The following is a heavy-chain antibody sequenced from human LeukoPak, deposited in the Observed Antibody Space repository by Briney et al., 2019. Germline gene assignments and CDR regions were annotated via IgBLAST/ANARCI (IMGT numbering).Heavy chain of an antibody. CDR2: IYSGGST. CDR3: AIAAAGTNYYFDY. D-gene: IGHD6-13*01. Sequence: GSLSLSCAASGFTVSSNYMSWVRQAPGKGLEWVSVIYSGGSTYYADSVKGRFTISRDNSKNTLYLQMNSLRAEDTAVYYCAIAAAGTNYYFDYWGQGTLVTVSS. V-gene: IGHV3-66*01. CDR1: GFTVSSNY. J-gene: IGHJ4*02.